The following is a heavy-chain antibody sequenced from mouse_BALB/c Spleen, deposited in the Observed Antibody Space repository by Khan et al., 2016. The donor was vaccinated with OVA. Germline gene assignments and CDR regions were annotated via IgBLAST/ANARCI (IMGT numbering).Heavy chain of an antibody. D-gene: IGHD2-10*01. J-gene: IGHJ4*01. Sequence: VQLQESGPGLVAPSQSLSITCTISGFSLTNYGVHWVRQPPGKSLEWLVVIWSDGSTTYNSALKSRLTISKDNSKSQVFLKMNSLQTDDTAVYFCARQPYYHYNIMDYWGQGTSVTVSS. CDR1: GFSLTNYG. V-gene: IGHV2-6-1*01. CDR3: ARQPYYHYNIMDY. CDR2: IWSDGST.